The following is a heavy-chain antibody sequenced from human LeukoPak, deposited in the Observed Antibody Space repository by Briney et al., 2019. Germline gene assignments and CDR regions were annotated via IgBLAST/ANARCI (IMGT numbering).Heavy chain of an antibody. V-gene: IGHV3-48*03. D-gene: IGHD3-22*01. CDR2: ISSSGSTI. Sequence: GGSLRLSCAASGFTFSSYEMNWVRQAPGKGLEWVSYISSSGSTIYYADSVKGRFTISRDNAKNSLYLQMNSLRAEDTAVYYCARVGYDSSGYSIDCWGQGTLVTVSS. CDR1: GFTFSSYE. J-gene: IGHJ4*02. CDR3: ARVGYDSSGYSIDC.